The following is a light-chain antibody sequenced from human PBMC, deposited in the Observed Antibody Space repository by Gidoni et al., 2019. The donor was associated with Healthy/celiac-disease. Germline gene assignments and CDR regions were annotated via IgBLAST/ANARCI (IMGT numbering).Light chain of an antibody. CDR1: QDISNY. CDR3: QQYDNLPPSIT. J-gene: IGKJ5*01. Sequence: DIQMTQSPSSLSASVGDRVTITCQASQDISNYLNWYQQKPGKAPKLLIYDASNLETGVPSRFSGSGSGTDFTFTISSLQPEDIATYYCQQYDNLPPSITFGHXTRLEIK. CDR2: DAS. V-gene: IGKV1-33*01.